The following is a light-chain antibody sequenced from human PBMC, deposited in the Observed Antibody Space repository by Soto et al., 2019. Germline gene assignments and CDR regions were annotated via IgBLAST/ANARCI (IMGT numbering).Light chain of an antibody. J-gene: IGKJ4*01. CDR3: QQLNNYPST. CDR1: QSISSY. Sequence: DIQMTQSPSSLSASVGDRVTITCRASQSISSYLNWYQQKPGKAPKVLIYAASTLQSGVPSRFSGSGSGTDFTLTISSLQPEDFATYYCQQLNNYPSTFGGGTKVDIK. V-gene: IGKV1-9*01. CDR2: AAS.